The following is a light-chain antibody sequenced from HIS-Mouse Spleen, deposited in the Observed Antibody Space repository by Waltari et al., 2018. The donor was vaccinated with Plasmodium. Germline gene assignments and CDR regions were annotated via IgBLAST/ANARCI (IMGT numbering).Light chain of an antibody. V-gene: IGLV2-8*01. CDR3: SSYAGSNNYV. CDR1: SSDVGGYNY. Sequence: QSALTQPPSASGSPGQSVTISCTGTSSDVGGYNYVSWYQQPPGKAPKLMIYGVSKRPSGVPDRFSCSKSGNTASLTVSGLQAEDEADYYCSSYAGSNNYVFGTGTKVTVL. CDR2: GVS. J-gene: IGLJ1*01.